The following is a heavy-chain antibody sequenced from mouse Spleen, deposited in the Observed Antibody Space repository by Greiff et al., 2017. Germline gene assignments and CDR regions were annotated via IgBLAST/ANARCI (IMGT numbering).Heavy chain of an antibody. CDR2: ISYDGSN. CDR3: ASEGDGYYGFDY. Sequence: EVQLVESGPGLVKPSQSLSLTCSVTGYSITSGYYWNWIRQFPGNKLEWMGYISYDGSNNYNPSLKNRISITRDTSKNQFFLKLNSVTTEDTATYYCASEGDGYYGFDYWGQGTTLTVSS. J-gene: IGHJ2*01. V-gene: IGHV3-6*01. CDR1: GYSITSGYY. D-gene: IGHD2-3*01.